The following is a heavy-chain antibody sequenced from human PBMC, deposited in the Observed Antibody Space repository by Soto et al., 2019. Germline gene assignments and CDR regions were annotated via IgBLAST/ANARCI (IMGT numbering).Heavy chain of an antibody. Sequence: ASVKVSCKASGYTFTGYYMHWVRQAPGQGLEWMGWINPNSGGTNYAQKFQGWVTMTRDTSISTAYMELSRLRSDDTAVYYCARESMASWSSYYGMDVWGQGTTVTVSS. CDR1: GYTFTGYY. CDR3: ARESMASWSSYYGMDV. CDR2: INPNSGGT. D-gene: IGHD6-6*01. V-gene: IGHV1-2*04. J-gene: IGHJ6*02.